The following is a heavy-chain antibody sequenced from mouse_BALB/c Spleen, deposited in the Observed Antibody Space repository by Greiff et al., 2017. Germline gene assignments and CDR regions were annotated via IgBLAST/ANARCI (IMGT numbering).Heavy chain of an antibody. CDR3: TTYGSSYYFDY. J-gene: IGHJ2*01. CDR1: GYTFTSYW. V-gene: IGHV1-5*01. Sequence: VQLQQSGTVLARPGASVKMSCKASGYTFTSYWMHWVKQRPGQGLEWIGAIYPGNSDTSYNQKFKGKAKLTAVTSTSTAYMELSSLTNEDSAVYYCTTYGSSYYFDYWGQGTTLTVSS. D-gene: IGHD1-1*01. CDR2: IYPGNSDT.